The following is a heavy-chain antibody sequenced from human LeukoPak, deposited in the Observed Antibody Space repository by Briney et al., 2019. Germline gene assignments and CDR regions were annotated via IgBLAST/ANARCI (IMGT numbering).Heavy chain of an antibody. D-gene: IGHD3-3*01. CDR1: GYTFTSYG. CDR2: FDPEDGET. J-gene: IGHJ5*02. V-gene: IGHV1-24*01. Sequence: ASVKVSCKASGYTFTSYGISWVRQAPGQGLEWMGGFDPEDGETIYAQKFQGRVTMTEDTSTDTAYMELSSLRSEDTAVYYCATEWRYWFDPWGQGTLVTVSS. CDR3: ATEWRYWFDP.